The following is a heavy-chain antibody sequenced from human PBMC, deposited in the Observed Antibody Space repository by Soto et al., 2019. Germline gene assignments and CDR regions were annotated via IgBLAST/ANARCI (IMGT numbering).Heavy chain of an antibody. D-gene: IGHD3-3*01. Sequence: AASVKVSCKASGYTFTSYGISWVRQAPGQGLEWMGWISAYNGNTNYAQKLQGRVTMTTDTSTSTAYMELRSLRSDDTAVYYCARVRPYRSLILERNWFDPWGQGTLVTVSS. CDR1: GYTFTSYG. J-gene: IGHJ5*02. CDR2: ISAYNGNT. V-gene: IGHV1-18*04. CDR3: ARVRPYRSLILERNWFDP.